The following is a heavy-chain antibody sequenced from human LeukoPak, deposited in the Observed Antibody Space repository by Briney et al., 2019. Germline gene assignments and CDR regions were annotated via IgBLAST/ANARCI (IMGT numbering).Heavy chain of an antibody. CDR3: VRVKGTYFDF. CDR2: SSASGINI. V-gene: IGHV3-48*01. CDR1: GFPFSSYS. D-gene: IGHD1-1*01. J-gene: IGHJ4*02. Sequence: GGSLRLSCAASGFPFSSYSMNWVGQAPGKGREWVSYSSASGINIYYLDAVKGRFTVSRDNAMNSLFLQMNRPGVEDTAIYYCVRVKGTYFDFWGQGTLVTVSS.